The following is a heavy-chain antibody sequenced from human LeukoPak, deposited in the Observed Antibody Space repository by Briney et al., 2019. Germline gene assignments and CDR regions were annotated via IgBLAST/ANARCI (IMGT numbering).Heavy chain of an antibody. J-gene: IGHJ3*02. CDR2: ISSSSSYI. V-gene: IGHV3-21*01. CDR1: RFTFSSYS. Sequence: GGSLRLSCAASRFTFSSYSMNWVRQAPGKGLEWVSSISSSSSYIYYADPVKGRFTISRDNAKNSLYLQMNSLRAEDTAVYYCAKPFSSGAFDIWGQGTMVTVSS. CDR3: AKPFSSGAFDI. D-gene: IGHD6-6*01.